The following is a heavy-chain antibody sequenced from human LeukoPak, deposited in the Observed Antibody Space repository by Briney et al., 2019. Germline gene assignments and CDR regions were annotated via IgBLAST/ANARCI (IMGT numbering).Heavy chain of an antibody. CDR1: GRSISSYS. J-gene: IGHJ3*02. V-gene: IGHV4-59*08. CDR3: ARHYLYGDPPAFDI. D-gene: IGHD4-17*01. Sequence: SETLTLTCTVSGRSISSYSWSWIRQPPGKGLEWIGYMYSRGSTNDNPSLKSRVTIFRDTSKNQLSLRVTSVTAADTAMYYCARHYLYGDPPAFDIWGQGTMVTVSS. CDR2: MYSRGST.